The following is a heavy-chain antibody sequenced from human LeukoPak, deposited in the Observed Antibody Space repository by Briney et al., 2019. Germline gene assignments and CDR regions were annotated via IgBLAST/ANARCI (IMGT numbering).Heavy chain of an antibody. CDR1: GYSISSGYY. V-gene: IGHV4-38-2*02. J-gene: IGHJ4*02. CDR3: ASLTRATTEDY. D-gene: IGHD1-26*01. Sequence: SETLSLTCTVSGYSISSGYYWGWIRQPPGKGLEWIGSIYHSGSTYYNPSLKSRVTISVDTSKNQFSLKLSSVTAADTAVYYCASLTRATTEDYWGQGTLVTVSS. CDR2: IYHSGST.